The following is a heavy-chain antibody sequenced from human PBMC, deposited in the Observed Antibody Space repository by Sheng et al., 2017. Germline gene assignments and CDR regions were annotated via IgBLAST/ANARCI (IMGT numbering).Heavy chain of an antibody. CDR3: ARDPVWFGELYPEDAFDI. Sequence: QVQLVESGGGVVQPGRSLRLSCAASGFTFSSYAMHWVRQAPGKGLEWVAVISYDGSNKYYADSVKGRFTISRDNSKNTLYLQMNSLRAEDTAVYYCARDPVWFGELYPEDAFDIWGQGTMVTVSS. J-gene: IGHJ3*02. V-gene: IGHV3-30*04. D-gene: IGHD3-10*01. CDR1: GFTFSSYA. CDR2: ISYDGSNK.